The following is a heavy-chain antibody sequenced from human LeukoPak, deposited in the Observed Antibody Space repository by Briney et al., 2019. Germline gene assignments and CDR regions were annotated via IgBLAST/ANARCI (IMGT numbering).Heavy chain of an antibody. CDR1: GFTFSGYA. V-gene: IGHV3-23*01. CDR2: ISGSGGST. D-gene: IGHD5-18*01. CDR3: AKTPLRSGYSYGSAEYFQH. J-gene: IGHJ1*01. Sequence: TGGSLRLSCAASGFTFSGYAMSWVRQAPGKGLEWVSAISGSGGSTYYADSVKGRFTISRDNSKNTLYLQMNSLRAEDTAVYYCAKTPLRSGYSYGSAEYFQHWGQGTLVTVSS.